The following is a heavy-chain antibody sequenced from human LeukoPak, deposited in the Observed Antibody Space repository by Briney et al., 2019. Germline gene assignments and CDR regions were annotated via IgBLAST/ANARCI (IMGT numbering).Heavy chain of an antibody. CDR2: INNDGSSA. CDR1: RFTFSSYT. Sequence: PGGSLRLSCAASRFTFSSYTMTWVRQVPGKGLVWVSRINNDGSSASYVDSVKGRFTISRDNAKNTLFLQMNSLRAEDTAVYYCARRGTGHGMDVWGQGTTVIVSS. V-gene: IGHV3-74*01. J-gene: IGHJ6*02. D-gene: IGHD1-1*01. CDR3: ARRGTGHGMDV.